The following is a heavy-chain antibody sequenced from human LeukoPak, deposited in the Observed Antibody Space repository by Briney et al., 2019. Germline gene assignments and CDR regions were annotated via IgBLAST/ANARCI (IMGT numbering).Heavy chain of an antibody. CDR1: GGSISSSSYY. D-gene: IGHD3-10*01. Sequence: SETLSLTCTVSGGSISSSSYYWGWIRQPPGKGLEWIGSIYYSGGTYYNPSLKSRVTISVDTSKNQFSLKLSSVTAADAAVYYCASVITILDYWGQGTLVTVSS. CDR2: IYYSGGT. J-gene: IGHJ4*02. V-gene: IGHV4-39*07. CDR3: ASVITILDY.